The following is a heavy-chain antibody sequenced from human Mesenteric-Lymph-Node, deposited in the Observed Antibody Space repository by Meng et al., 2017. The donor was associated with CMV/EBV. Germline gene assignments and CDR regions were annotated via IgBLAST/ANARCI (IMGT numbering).Heavy chain of an antibody. CDR2: IYYSGST. CDR1: GGSISSYY. CDR3: ARMGYDYGDHYFDY. V-gene: IGHV4-59*01. Sequence: SETLSLTCTVSGGSISSYYWSWIRQPSGKGLEWIGYIYYSGSTNYNPSLKSRVTISVDTSKNQFSLKLSSVTAADTAVYYCARMGYDYGDHYFDYWGQGTLVTVSS. J-gene: IGHJ4*02. D-gene: IGHD4/OR15-4a*01.